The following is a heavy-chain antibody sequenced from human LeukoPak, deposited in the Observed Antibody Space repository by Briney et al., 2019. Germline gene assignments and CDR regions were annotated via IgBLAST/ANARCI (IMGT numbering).Heavy chain of an antibody. CDR3: AKGPSSSWYYFDY. CDR1: GDSVSNNTTA. J-gene: IGHJ4*02. V-gene: IGHV6-1*01. CDR2: TYYRSKWYY. D-gene: IGHD6-13*01. Sequence: SQTLSLTCAISGDSVSNNTTAWNWIRQSPSRGLEWLGRTYYRSKWYYEYAVSVKSRITINPDTSKNQFSLQLNSVTPEDTAVYYCAKGPSSSWYYFDYWGQGTLVTVSS.